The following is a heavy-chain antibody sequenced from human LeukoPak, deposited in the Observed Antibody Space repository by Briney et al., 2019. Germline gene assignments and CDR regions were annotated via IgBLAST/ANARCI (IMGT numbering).Heavy chain of an antibody. D-gene: IGHD3-10*01. CDR2: FGVSGAT. V-gene: IGHV3-23*01. Sequence: PGGSLRLSCAASGFTFSSSAMSWVRQAPGKGLEWVSTFGVSGATYYADSVKGRLTISRDNSKSTLYLQMNSLTAEDTAVYYCAKRHGSGSYYAYFFDYWGQGTLVTVSS. CDR1: GFTFSSSA. CDR3: AKRHGSGSYYAYFFDY. J-gene: IGHJ4*02.